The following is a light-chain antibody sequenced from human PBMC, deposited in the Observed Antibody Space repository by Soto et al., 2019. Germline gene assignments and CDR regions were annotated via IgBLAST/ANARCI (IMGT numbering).Light chain of an antibody. J-gene: IGKJ5*01. CDR3: QQPHKSPRT. V-gene: IGKV3-15*01. CDR2: GAS. Sequence: VLTQTPTALALSPDDRATLSCMAGQNIHTNLDWYQQKPGQSPKLLFYGASTGATGLPARFSGSGSGTEFTLTINCLQAEECALYYCQQPHKSPRTFAQGTRLEIK. CDR1: QNIHTN.